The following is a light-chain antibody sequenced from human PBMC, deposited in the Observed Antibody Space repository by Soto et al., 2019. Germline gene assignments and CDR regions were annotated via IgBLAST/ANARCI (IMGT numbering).Light chain of an antibody. J-gene: IGKJ4*01. CDR3: QHFHDLPLT. CDR1: QDIDNY. V-gene: IGKV1-33*01. Sequence: DILMTQSPSSLSASVGDRVTITCQASQDIDNYLNWYQERPGKAPKLLIYDASNLATGVPSRFSGSGSGTDFTFTITSLQPDDFATYYCQHFHDLPLTIGGGTKVEMK. CDR2: DAS.